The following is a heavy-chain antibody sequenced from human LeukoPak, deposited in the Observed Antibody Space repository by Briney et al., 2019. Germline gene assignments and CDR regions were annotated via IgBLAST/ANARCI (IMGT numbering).Heavy chain of an antibody. J-gene: IGHJ4*02. CDR1: GFTFSSYG. V-gene: IGHV3-33*06. D-gene: IGHD5-18*01. Sequence: GGSLRLSCAASGFTFSSYGMHWVRQAPGKGLEWVAVIWYDGSNKYYADSVKGRFTISRDNPKNTLYLQMNSLRAEDTAVYYCAKFGDTAMADSFDYWGQGTLVTVSS. CDR3: AKFGDTAMADSFDY. CDR2: IWYDGSNK.